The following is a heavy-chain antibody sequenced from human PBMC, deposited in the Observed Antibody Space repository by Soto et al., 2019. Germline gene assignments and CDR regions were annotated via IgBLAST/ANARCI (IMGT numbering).Heavy chain of an antibody. J-gene: IGHJ4*02. CDR3: ASLAGSASDFDH. Sequence: GGSLRLSCAASGFTFSSQAMTWVRQAPGKGLEWVSSISGSGGSTYYADSVKGRFTISRDNPKSTLYVQMNSLRAEDTAIYFCASLAGSASDFDHWGQGTLVTVSS. CDR1: GFTFSSQA. CDR2: ISGSGGST. D-gene: IGHD2-8*02. V-gene: IGHV3-23*01.